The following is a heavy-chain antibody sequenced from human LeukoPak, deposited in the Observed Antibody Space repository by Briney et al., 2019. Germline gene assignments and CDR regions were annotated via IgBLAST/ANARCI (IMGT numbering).Heavy chain of an antibody. D-gene: IGHD3-16*02. V-gene: IGHV4-59*01. CDR3: ARSLPNLYVWGSYRYAYGMDV. CDR1: GGSISTYY. Sequence: PSETLSLTCTVSGGSISTYYWSWIRQPPGKGLEWIAYIDYSASTNYNPSLKSRVTISVDTSKNQFSLKLSSVTAADTAVYYCARSLPNLYVWGSYRYAYGMDVWGQGTTVTVSS. CDR2: IDYSAST. J-gene: IGHJ6*02.